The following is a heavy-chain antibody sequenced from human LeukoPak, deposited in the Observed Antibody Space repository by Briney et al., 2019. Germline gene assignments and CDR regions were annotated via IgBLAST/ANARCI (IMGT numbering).Heavy chain of an antibody. CDR2: IYPGDSDT. CDR3: ARGRLDCSSTSCYYYFDY. Sequence: GESLKISCKGSGYSFTSYWIGWVRQRPGKGLEWMGIIYPGDSDTRYSPSFQGQVTISADKSISTAYLQWSSLKASDTAMYYCARGRLDCSSTSCYYYFDYWGQGTLVTVSS. CDR1: GYSFTSYW. D-gene: IGHD2-2*01. V-gene: IGHV5-51*01. J-gene: IGHJ4*02.